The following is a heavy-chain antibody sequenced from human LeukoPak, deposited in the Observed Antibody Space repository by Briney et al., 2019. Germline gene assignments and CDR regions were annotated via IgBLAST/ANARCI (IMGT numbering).Heavy chain of an antibody. CDR1: GFTVSNKY. J-gene: IGHJ5*02. CDR3: ARDDGDGYNSNWFDP. CDR2: LYNAGST. V-gene: IGHV3-53*01. Sequence: PGGSLRLSCVASGFTVSNKYMSWVRQAPGKGLEWVSVLYNAGSTYYADSVKGRFTISRDNSKNTLYLQMYSLRAEDTAVYYCARDDGDGYNSNWFDPWGQGTLVTVSS. D-gene: IGHD5-24*01.